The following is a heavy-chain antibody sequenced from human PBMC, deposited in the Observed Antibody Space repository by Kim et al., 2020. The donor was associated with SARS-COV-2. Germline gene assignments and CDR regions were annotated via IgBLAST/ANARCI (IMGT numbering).Heavy chain of an antibody. V-gene: IGHV3-49*04. CDR1: GFTFGDYA. CDR3: TGADSNYDYYYYGMDV. J-gene: IGHJ6*02. Sequence: GGSLRLSCTASGFTFGDYAMSWVRQAPGKGLEWVGFIRSKAYGGTTEYAASVKGRFTISRDDSKSIAYLQMNSLKTEDTAVYYCTGADSNYDYYYYGMDVWGQGTTVTVSS. CDR2: IRSKAYGGTT. D-gene: IGHD4-4*01.